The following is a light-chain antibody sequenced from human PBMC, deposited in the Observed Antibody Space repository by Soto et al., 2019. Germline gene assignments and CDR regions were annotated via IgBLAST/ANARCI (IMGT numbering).Light chain of an antibody. CDR1: QSVLYSSDNRNY. CDR2: WAS. Sequence: DIVMTQSPDSLAVSLGERATVNCKSGQSVLYSSDNRNYLAWYQQKPGQSPKLLISWASTRESGVPDRFSGSGSGTDFTLTISSLQAEDVAVYCCQQYYTNPRTFGQGTKVEIK. J-gene: IGKJ1*01. CDR3: QQYYTNPRT. V-gene: IGKV4-1*01.